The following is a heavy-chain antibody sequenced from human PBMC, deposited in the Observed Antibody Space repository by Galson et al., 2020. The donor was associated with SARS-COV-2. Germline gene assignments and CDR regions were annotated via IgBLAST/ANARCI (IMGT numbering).Heavy chain of an antibody. J-gene: IGHJ4*02. D-gene: IGHD6-6*01. CDR1: GFTFSDYY. V-gene: IGHV3-11*06. CDR2: ISSSSSYT. CDR3: ARDLKYSSSPGCDY. Sequence: GGSLRLSCAASGFTFSDYYMSWIRQAPGKGLEWVSYISSSSSYTNYADSVKGRFTISRDNAKNSLYLQMNSLRAEDTAVYYCARDLKYSSSPGCDYWGQGTLVTVSS.